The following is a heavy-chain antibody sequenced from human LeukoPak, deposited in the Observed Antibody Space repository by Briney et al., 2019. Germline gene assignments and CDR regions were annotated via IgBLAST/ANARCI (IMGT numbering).Heavy chain of an antibody. V-gene: IGHV1-69*04. J-gene: IGHJ4*02. CDR2: IIPILGIA. D-gene: IGHD1-26*01. CDR3: ARVYSGSYYSFDY. CDR1: GGTFSSYA. Sequence: GASVKVSCKASGGTFSSYAISWVRQAPGQGLEWMGRIIPILGIANYAQKFQGRVTITADKSTSTAYMELSSLRSEDTAVYYCARVYSGSYYSFDYWGQGTLVTVSS.